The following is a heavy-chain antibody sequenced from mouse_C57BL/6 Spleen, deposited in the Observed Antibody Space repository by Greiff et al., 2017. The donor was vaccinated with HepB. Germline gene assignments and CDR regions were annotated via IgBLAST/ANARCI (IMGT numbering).Heavy chain of an antibody. D-gene: IGHD2-4*01. CDR3: TTTYDYPFAY. V-gene: IGHV14-4*01. CDR1: GFNIKDDY. Sequence: EVKLQESGAELVRPGASVKLSCTASGFNIKDDYMHWVKQRPEQGLEWIGWIDPENGDTEYASKFQGKATITADTSSNTAYLQLSSLTSEDTAVYYCTTTYDYPFAYWGQGTLVTVSA. J-gene: IGHJ3*01. CDR2: IDPENGDT.